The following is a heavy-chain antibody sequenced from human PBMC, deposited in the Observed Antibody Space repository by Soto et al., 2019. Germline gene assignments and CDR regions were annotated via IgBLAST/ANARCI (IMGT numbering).Heavy chain of an antibody. CDR1: EYTFTNYA. V-gene: IGHV1-3*01. J-gene: IGHJ4*02. CDR3: AREVAADGNHFDY. CDR2: INAGNGNT. Sequence: VASVKVSCKASEYTFTNYALHWVRQAPGQRLEWMGWINAGNGNTKYSQKFQGRVTITRDTSASTAYMELSSLRSEDTAVYYCAREVAADGNHFDYWGQGTLVTVSS. D-gene: IGHD6-13*01.